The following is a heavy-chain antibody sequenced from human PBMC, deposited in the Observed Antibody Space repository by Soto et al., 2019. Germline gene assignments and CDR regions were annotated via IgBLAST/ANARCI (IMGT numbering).Heavy chain of an antibody. CDR1: GLTFSNAW. CDR2: IKSNLDGGTT. Sequence: GGSLRLSCAASGLTFSNAWMNWVRQAPGKGLEWVGLIKSNLDGGTTDYAAPVKGRFTISRDDSKNTLYLQMNGLRTEDAAVYYCTTDAGAPYFTGGRCFYYYYYYGMDAWGQGTTVTVAS. J-gene: IGHJ6*02. V-gene: IGHV3-15*07. CDR3: TTDAGAPYFTGGRCFYYYYYYGMDA. D-gene: IGHD2-15*01.